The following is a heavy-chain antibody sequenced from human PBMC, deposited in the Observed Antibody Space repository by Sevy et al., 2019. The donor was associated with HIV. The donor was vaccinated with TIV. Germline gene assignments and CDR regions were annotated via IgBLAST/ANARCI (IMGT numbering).Heavy chain of an antibody. CDR3: ARDGRCSSTSSLLYFDY. Sequence: GGSLRLSCAASGFTFSSYSMNWVRQAPGKGLEWVSSISSGSSYIYYADSVKGRFTISRDNAKNSLYLQMNSLRAEDTAVYYCARDGRCSSTSSLLYFDYWGQGTLVTVSS. D-gene: IGHD2-2*01. CDR2: ISSGSSYI. V-gene: IGHV3-21*01. J-gene: IGHJ4*02. CDR1: GFTFSSYS.